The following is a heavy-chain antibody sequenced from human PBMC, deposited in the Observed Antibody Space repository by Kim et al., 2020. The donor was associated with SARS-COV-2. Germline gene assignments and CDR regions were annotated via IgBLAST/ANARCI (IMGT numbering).Heavy chain of an antibody. CDR1: GYTFTSYA. Sequence: ASVKVSCKASGYTFTSYAMHWVRQAPGQRLEWMGWINAGNGNTKYSQKFQGRVTITRDTSASTAYMELSSLRSEDTAVYYCARERYSSSWYNFGNRYYYYMDVWGKRTTVTVSS. CDR3: ARERYSSSWYNFGNRYYYYMDV. D-gene: IGHD6-13*01. V-gene: IGHV1-3*01. J-gene: IGHJ6*03. CDR2: INAGNGNT.